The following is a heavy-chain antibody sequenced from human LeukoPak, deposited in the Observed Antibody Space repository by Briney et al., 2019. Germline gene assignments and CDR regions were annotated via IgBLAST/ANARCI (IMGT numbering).Heavy chain of an antibody. CDR3: ARASITSPFYFDY. Sequence: GGSLRLSCTASVFAFDEHGMSGVPDVPGKGLEWVSAIHWSGGVTGYAYPLRGHFTLCRDNAKNSLYLQMDSLGAEDTALYYCARASITSPFYFDYWGRGTLVTVSS. V-gene: IGHV3-20*04. D-gene: IGHD2-2*01. J-gene: IGHJ4*02. CDR2: IHWSGGVT. CDR1: VFAFDEHG.